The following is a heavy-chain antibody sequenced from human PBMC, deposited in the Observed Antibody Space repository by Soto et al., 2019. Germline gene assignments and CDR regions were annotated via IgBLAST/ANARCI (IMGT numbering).Heavy chain of an antibody. J-gene: IGHJ3*02. D-gene: IGHD6-19*01. CDR2: IYTSGST. CDR1: GGSISSYY. V-gene: IGHV4-4*07. Sequence: QVQLQESGPGLVKPSETLSLTCTVSGGSISSYYWSWIRQPAGKGLEWIGRIYTSGSTNYNPSLKSRVTMSVDTSKNQFSLKLSAVTAADTAVYYCAREDTGEWLVPIGAFDIWGQGTMVTVSS. CDR3: AREDTGEWLVPIGAFDI.